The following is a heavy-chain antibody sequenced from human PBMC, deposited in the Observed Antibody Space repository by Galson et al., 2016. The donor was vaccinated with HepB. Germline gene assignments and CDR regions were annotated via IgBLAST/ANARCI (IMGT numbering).Heavy chain of an antibody. CDR3: ARRRDTASSARYFDY. V-gene: IGHV5-51*01. CDR2: IYPGDSDT. D-gene: IGHD1-26*01. Sequence: QSGAEVKKPGESLKISCEGSGYSFTSYWIGWVRQTPGKGLEWMGTIYPGDSDTRYSPSSQGQVTISADKSISAAYLQWNSLKASDTAMYFCARRRDTASSARYFDYWAQGTLVTVSS. CDR1: GYSFTSYW. J-gene: IGHJ4*02.